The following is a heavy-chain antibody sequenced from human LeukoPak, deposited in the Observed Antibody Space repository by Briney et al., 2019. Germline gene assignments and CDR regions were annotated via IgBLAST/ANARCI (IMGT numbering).Heavy chain of an antibody. D-gene: IGHD6-19*01. V-gene: IGHV4-61*01. J-gene: IGHJ6*02. CDR1: GGSVSSGSYY. CDR3: ARDYSSGLWYYGMDV. CDR2: IFYSGST. Sequence: SETLSLTCTVSGGSVSSGSYYWSCIRQPPGKGLEWIGFIFYSGSTNYSPSLKSRVTISVDTSKNQFSLKLSSVTAADTAVYYCARDYSSGLWYYGMDVWGQGTTVTVSS.